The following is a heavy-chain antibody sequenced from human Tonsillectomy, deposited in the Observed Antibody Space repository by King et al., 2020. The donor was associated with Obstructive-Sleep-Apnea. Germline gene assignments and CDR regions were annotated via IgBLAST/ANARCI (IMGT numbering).Heavy chain of an antibody. CDR1: GGSISPYY. V-gene: IGHV4-59*12. CDR3: ARGMTSATYFHYSALDV. CDR2: IYYDGST. J-gene: IGHJ6*02. Sequence: QLQESGPGLVKPSETLSLTCSVSGGSISPYYWNWLRLSPGKGLECIGYIYYDGSTNYNPPLKSRVTISLDSSRNHFSLKLTSVTATDTAVYYCARGMTSATYFHYSALDVWGQGSTVTVSS. D-gene: IGHD6-25*01.